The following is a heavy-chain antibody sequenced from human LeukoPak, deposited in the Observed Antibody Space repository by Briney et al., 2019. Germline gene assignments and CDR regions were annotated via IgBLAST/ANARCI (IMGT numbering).Heavy chain of an antibody. CDR1: GFTFSSYG. CDR3: ARGYSSGSFDY. D-gene: IGHD6-19*01. V-gene: IGHV3-21*01. J-gene: IGHJ4*02. CDR2: ISSSSSYI. Sequence: PGGSLRLSCAASGFTFSSYGMSWVRQAPGKGLEWVSSISSSSSYIYYADSVKGRFTISRDNAKNSLYLRMNSLRAEDTAVYYCARGYSSGSFDYWGQGTPVTVS.